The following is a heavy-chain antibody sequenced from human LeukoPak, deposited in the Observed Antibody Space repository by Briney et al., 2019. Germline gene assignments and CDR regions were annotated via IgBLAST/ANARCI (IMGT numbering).Heavy chain of an antibody. CDR3: ARGGGLQRRYFEY. CDR2: FTAGGSAT. Sequence: GGSLRLSCAASGLSVSNYALSWVRQAPGKGLEWVSSFTAGGSATYNTDSVEGRFTISRDISKNTLYMQMNSLRAEDTAVYYCARGGGLQRRYFEYWGQGTLLTVSS. V-gene: IGHV3-23*01. D-gene: IGHD2-15*01. CDR1: GLSVSNYA. J-gene: IGHJ4*02.